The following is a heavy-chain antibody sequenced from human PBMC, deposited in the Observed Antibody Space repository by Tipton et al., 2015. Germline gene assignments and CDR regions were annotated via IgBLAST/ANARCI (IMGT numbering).Heavy chain of an antibody. D-gene: IGHD3-9*01. V-gene: IGHV4-39*01. Sequence: TLSLTCTVSGGSISSFRYYWGWIRQSPGKGLEWIASIYFSGSTYYNPSLKSRVTISVDTSKNQFSLKLSSVTAADTAVYYCACQDYDSLTRDYQTVDYWGQGTLVTVSS. CDR1: GGSISSFRYY. J-gene: IGHJ4*02. CDR2: IYFSGST. CDR3: ACQDYDSLTRDYQTVDY.